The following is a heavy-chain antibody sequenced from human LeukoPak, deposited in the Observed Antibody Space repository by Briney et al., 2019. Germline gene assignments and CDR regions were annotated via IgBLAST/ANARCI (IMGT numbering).Heavy chain of an antibody. CDR2: ITPIFGTA. D-gene: IGHD3-22*01. V-gene: IGHV1-69*05. CDR1: GGTFSSYA. CDR3: ARTIPNNYYDSSGYYGDAFDI. Sequence: GASVKVSCKASGGTFSSYAISWVRQAPGQGLEWMGGITPIFGTANYAQKFQGRVTITTDESTSTAYMELSSLRSEDTAVYYCARTIPNNYYDSSGYYGDAFDIWGQGTMVTVSS. J-gene: IGHJ3*02.